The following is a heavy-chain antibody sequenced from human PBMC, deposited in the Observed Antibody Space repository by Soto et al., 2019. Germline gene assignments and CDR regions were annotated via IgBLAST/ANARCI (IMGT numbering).Heavy chain of an antibody. Sequence: QVQLVESGGGVVQPGRSLRLSCAASGFTFSSYGMHWVRQAQGKGLEWVAVIWYDGSNKYYADSVKGRFTISRENSKNTLYLQMNSLRAEDTAVYYCAGNYGDNDYWGQGTLVPVSS. J-gene: IGHJ4*02. V-gene: IGHV3-33*01. D-gene: IGHD4-17*01. CDR2: IWYDGSNK. CDR1: GFTFSSYG. CDR3: AGNYGDNDY.